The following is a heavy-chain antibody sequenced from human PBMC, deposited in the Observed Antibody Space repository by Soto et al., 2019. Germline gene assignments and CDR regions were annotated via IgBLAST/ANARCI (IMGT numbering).Heavy chain of an antibody. D-gene: IGHD3-10*01. J-gene: IGHJ6*02. CDR1: GFTHSSNY. CDR2: IYSGGSS. Sequence: GGSLRLSCAASGFTHSSNYMSWDRHAPGQXLEWFSVIYSGGSSYYADSVKGRFTISRDNSKNTLYLQMNSLRAEDTAVYYCAREVGYGSGIRYYYGMDVWGQGSTVTVSS. V-gene: IGHV3-53*01. CDR3: AREVGYGSGIRYYYGMDV.